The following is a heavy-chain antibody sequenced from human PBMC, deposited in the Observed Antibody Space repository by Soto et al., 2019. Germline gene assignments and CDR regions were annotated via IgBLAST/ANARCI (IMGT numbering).Heavy chain of an antibody. D-gene: IGHD1-26*01. Sequence: GGSLRLSCAASGFTFSSHWMSWVRQAPGKGLEWVANIKQDGSEKYYVDSVKGRFTISRDNAKNSLYLQMNSLRAEDTAVYSCARTRGLSGRYDWFDPWGQGTLVTVSS. CDR3: ARTRGLSGRYDWFDP. CDR2: IKQDGSEK. J-gene: IGHJ5*02. CDR1: GFTFSSHW. V-gene: IGHV3-7*03.